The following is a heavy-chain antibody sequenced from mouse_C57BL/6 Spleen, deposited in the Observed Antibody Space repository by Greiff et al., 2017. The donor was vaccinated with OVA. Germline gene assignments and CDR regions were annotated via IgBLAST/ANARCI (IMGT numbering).Heavy chain of an antibody. V-gene: IGHV2-5*01. CDR3: AKTYYGNHGAMDY. J-gene: IGHJ4*01. CDR2: IWRGGST. CDR1: GFSLPSSG. Sequence: QVQLKESGPGLVQPSQSPSITCTVSGFSLPSSGVHWVRQSPGKGLEWLGVIWRGGSTDYTAAFMSRLSITKDNSKSQVFFKMNSLQADDTAIYYCAKTYYGNHGAMDYWGQGTSVTVSS. D-gene: IGHD2-10*01.